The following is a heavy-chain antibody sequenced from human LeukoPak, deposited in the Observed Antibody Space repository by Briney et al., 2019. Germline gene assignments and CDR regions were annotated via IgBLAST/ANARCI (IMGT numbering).Heavy chain of an antibody. D-gene: IGHD3-10*01. CDR3: ARLGKYGLDY. J-gene: IGHJ4*02. CDR1: GGSFRGYY. Sequence: PSETLSLTCAVYGGSFRGYYWSWIRQPPGKGLEWIGEINHGGSTNYNPSLKSRVTISVDTSKNQFSLKLSSVTAADTAVYYCARLGKYGLDYWGQGTLVTVSS. V-gene: IGHV4-34*01. CDR2: INHGGST.